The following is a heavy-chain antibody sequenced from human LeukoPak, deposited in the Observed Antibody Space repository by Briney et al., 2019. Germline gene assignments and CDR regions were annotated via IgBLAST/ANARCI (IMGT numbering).Heavy chain of an antibody. CDR2: ISSSSTYI. J-gene: IGHJ3*02. Sequence: GGSLRLSCAASGFTFSSSTMTWVRQSPGKGLEWVSSISSSSTYIYYPDSVKGRFIIARDDAKNSLYLQMNSLRAEDTAVFYCARDFLNAIDIWGQGTMVTVSS. CDR1: GFTFSSST. CDR3: ARDFLNAIDI. V-gene: IGHV3-21*01. D-gene: IGHD2/OR15-2a*01.